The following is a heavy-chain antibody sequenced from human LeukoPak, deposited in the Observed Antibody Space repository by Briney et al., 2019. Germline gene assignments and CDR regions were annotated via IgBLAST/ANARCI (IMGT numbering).Heavy chain of an antibody. CDR1: GFTFSKYW. CDR2: INTDGTVT. Sequence: GGSLTLSCAASGFTFSKYWMLWVRQAPGKGLESVSRINTDGTVTTYADSVKGRFTVSRDNADNTMFLQMNSVRDEDAAVYYCATKQWLAPPPDSWGQGTPVTVSS. D-gene: IGHD6-19*01. J-gene: IGHJ4*02. V-gene: IGHV3-74*01. CDR3: ATKQWLAPPPDS.